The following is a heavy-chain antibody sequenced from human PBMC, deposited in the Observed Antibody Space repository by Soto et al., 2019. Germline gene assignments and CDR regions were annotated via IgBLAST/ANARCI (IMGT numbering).Heavy chain of an antibody. CDR2: INPSGGST. Sequence: ASVKVSCKASGYTFTSYYMHWLRQSPGQGLEWMGIINPSGGSTSYAQKFQGRVTMTRDTSTSTVYMELSSLRSEDTAVYYCARDRGLVVVVAATGRGMDVWGQGTTVTVSS. J-gene: IGHJ6*02. CDR3: ARDRGLVVVVAATGRGMDV. V-gene: IGHV1-46*01. CDR1: GYTFTSYY. D-gene: IGHD2-15*01.